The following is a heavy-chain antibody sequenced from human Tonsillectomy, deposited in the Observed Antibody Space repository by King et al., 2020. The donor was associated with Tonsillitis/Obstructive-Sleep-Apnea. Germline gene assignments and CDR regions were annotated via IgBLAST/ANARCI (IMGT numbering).Heavy chain of an antibody. CDR2: SYHSGST. D-gene: IGHD3-16*02. J-gene: IGHJ5*01. V-gene: IGHV4-30-2*01. CDR1: GGSISSGGYS. Sequence: QLQESGSGLVKPSQTLSLTCGVSGGSISSGGYSWNWIRQPPGEGLEWIGYSYHSGSTYYNPSLKSPVTISVDRSKNQFSLKLSSVTDADTAVYYCARSASSLGGVVVNCFDSWGQGTLVTVSS. CDR3: ARSASSLGGVVVNCFDS.